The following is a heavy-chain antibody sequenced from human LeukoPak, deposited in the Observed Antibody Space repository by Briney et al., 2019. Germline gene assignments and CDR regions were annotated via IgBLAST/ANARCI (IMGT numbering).Heavy chain of an antibody. J-gene: IGHJ5*02. V-gene: IGHV3-66*01. Sequence: GGSLRLSCAASGFTVSSNYMSWVRKVPGKGRKWASVIYSGGSTYYADSVKGRFTISRDNSKNTLYLQMNSLRAEDTAVYYCARARTTVTNMGWFDPWGQGTLVTVSS. CDR2: IYSGGST. CDR3: ARARTTVTNMGWFDP. D-gene: IGHD4-17*01. CDR1: GFTVSSNY.